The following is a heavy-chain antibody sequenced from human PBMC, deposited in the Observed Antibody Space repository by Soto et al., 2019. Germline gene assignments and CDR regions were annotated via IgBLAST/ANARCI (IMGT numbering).Heavy chain of an antibody. CDR3: ARDGSGGPFAADH. D-gene: IGHD6-19*01. CDR2: VYQSGTT. J-gene: IGHJ4*02. V-gene: IGHV4-4*02. Sequence: QVQLQESGPGLVKPSETLSLTCSVSGDSISSNNWWSWVRQPPGKVLEWIGEVYQSGTTNYNPFLKIRVTMSVDTSKNQLSLNLRSLTAAYTAVYYCARDGSGGPFAADHWGQGTLVTVSS. CDR1: GDSISSNNW.